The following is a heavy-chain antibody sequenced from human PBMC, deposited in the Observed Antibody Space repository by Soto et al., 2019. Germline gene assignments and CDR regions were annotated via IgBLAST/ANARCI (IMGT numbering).Heavy chain of an antibody. J-gene: IGHJ6*02. D-gene: IGHD2-21*02. Sequence: QVQLVQSGAEVKKPGASVKVSCKASGYTFTSYGITWVRQAPGQGLEWMGGISAYNGNTNYAQKLLAIATMTTDTATITAYVDLRSLSSDDPAVYSSGGASSDCGGDCYYYCGMDVWGQGTAVTVSS. CDR1: GYTFTSYG. CDR2: ISAYNGNT. CDR3: GGASSDCGGDCYYYCGMDV. V-gene: IGHV1-18*01.